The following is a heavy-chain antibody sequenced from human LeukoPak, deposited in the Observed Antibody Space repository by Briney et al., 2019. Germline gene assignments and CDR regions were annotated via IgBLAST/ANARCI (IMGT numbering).Heavy chain of an antibody. J-gene: IGHJ4*02. D-gene: IGHD3-10*01. CDR2: IHDNGST. Sequence: PSETLSLTCSVSGGSISSYYWSWIRQPPGKGLEWIALIHDNGSTNYNPSLKSRVTLSLDTSKNRLSLKLSSVTAADTAVYYCAIGSYPCQYWGQGTLVTVSS. CDR3: AIGSYPCQY. V-gene: IGHV4-59*08. CDR1: GGSISSYY.